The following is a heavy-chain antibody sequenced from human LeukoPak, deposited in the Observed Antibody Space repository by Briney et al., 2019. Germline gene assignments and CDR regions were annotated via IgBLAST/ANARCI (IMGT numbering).Heavy chain of an antibody. V-gene: IGHV3-23*01. Sequence: PGGCLRLSCAASGFTFSSYAMSWVRQAPGKGLEWVSAISGSGGSTYYADSVKGRFTISRDNSKNTLYLQMNSLRAEDTAVYYCAKVWGVVVAAPFDYWGQGTLVTVSS. CDR2: ISGSGGST. D-gene: IGHD2-15*01. J-gene: IGHJ4*02. CDR3: AKVWGVVVAAPFDY. CDR1: GFTFSSYA.